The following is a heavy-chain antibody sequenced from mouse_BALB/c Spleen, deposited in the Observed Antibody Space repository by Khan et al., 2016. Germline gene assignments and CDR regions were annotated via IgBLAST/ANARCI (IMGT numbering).Heavy chain of an antibody. CDR3: ARYRYYYGSSRYFDV. CDR1: VYTFTNYG. D-gene: IGHD1-1*01. J-gene: IGHJ1*01. Sequence: QIQLVQSGPELKRPGKTVKISCKASVYTFTNYGINWVKQAPGKGLKWMGWINTYSGESTYADDFKGRFAFSLETSANTAYLQINNLKNEDTATYFCARYRYYYGSSRYFDVWGAGTTVTVSS. V-gene: IGHV9-3-1*01. CDR2: INTYSGES.